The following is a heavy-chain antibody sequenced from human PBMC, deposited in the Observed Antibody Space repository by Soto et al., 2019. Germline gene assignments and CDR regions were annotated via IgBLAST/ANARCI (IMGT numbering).Heavy chain of an antibody. Sequence: SVKVSCNASGFTFTSSSMQWVRQARGQRLEWIGWIVVGSGNTNYAQKFQERVTITRDMSTSTAYMELSSLRSEDTAVYYCAAAIFGVVIHLIWGQGTMVTVSS. J-gene: IGHJ3*02. D-gene: IGHD3-3*01. CDR1: GFTFTSSS. V-gene: IGHV1-58*02. CDR2: IVVGSGNT. CDR3: AAAIFGVVIHLI.